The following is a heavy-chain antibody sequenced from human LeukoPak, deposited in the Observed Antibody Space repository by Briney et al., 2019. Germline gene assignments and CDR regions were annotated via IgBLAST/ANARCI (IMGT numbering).Heavy chain of an antibody. J-gene: IGHJ5*02. D-gene: IGHD6-13*01. CDR2: INPNSGGT. Sequence: ASVKVSCKASGYTFTGYYMHWVRQAPGQGLEWMGWINPNSGGTNYAQKFRGRVTMTRDTSISTAYMELSRLRSDDTAVYCCARGSRGAAAGNNWFDPWGQGTLVTVSS. CDR1: GYTFTGYY. V-gene: IGHV1-2*02. CDR3: ARGSRGAAAGNNWFDP.